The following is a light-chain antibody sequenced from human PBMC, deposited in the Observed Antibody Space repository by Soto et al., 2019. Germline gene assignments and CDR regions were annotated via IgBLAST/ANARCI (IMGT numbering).Light chain of an antibody. CDR1: QSISGW. Sequence: DIQMTQSPSTLSAFVGDRVTITCQASQSISGWLAWYQQKPGKAPKLLIYDASSLETGVPSRFSGSGSGTEFTHTISSLQPDDFATYYCQQYNNFPLTFGGGTKVEI. CDR3: QQYNNFPLT. CDR2: DAS. V-gene: IGKV1-5*01. J-gene: IGKJ4*01.